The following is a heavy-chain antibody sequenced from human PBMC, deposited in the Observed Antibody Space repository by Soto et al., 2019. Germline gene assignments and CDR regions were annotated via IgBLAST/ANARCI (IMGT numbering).Heavy chain of an antibody. CDR2: LNIAGTI. V-gene: IGHV4-4*07. D-gene: IGHD6-13*01. Sequence: SETLSLTCSVSGASISSFNWNWVRQPAGKGPEWVGRLNIAGTINYNPSLKSRITMSMDTSKNQISLHLRSVTAADTAIYYCARDRGEYTSSWFWYFSHWGHGTLVT. J-gene: IGHJ2*01. CDR1: GASISSFN. CDR3: ARDRGEYTSSWFWYFSH.